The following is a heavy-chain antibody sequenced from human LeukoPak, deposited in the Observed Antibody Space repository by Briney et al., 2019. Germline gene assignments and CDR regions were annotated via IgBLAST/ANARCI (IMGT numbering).Heavy chain of an antibody. CDR1: GGSISTISSGTYY. V-gene: IGHV4-39*01. J-gene: IGHJ4*02. CDR3: ARHAHHGDHGY. D-gene: IGHD2-21*02. CDR2: INYIWNT. Sequence: PSETLSLTCTVSGGSISTISSGTYYWGWIRQPPGKGLEWIGSINYIWNTDYNPSLKSRVTISIDTSKNQFSLKLSSVTAADTAVYYCARHAHHGDHGYWGQGNLVTVSS.